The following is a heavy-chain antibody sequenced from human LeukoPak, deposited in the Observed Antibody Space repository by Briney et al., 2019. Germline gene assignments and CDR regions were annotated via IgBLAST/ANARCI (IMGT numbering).Heavy chain of an antibody. J-gene: IGHJ3*02. V-gene: IGHV6-1*01. CDR1: GDSVSANSAT. CDR3: ARDSDAFDI. CDR2: TYYRSKWYR. Sequence: SQTLSLTCAISGDSVSANSATWNWIRQSPSRGLEWLGRTYYRSKWYRDYAVSVKSRITINPDSYKNQFSLQLNSVTPEDTALYYCARDSDAFDIWGQGTMVTVSS.